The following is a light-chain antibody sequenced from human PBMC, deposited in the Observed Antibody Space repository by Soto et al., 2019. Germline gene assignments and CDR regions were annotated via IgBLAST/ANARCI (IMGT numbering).Light chain of an antibody. CDR1: QTVTNNY. CDR3: QHYGNSPRYT. Sequence: EIVLTQSPGTLSLSPGERATLSCKTSQTVTNNYLAWYQQKFGQAPRLLIYGASSRATGIPDRFSGSGSGTDFTLTISMLEPEDFAVYYCQHYGNSPRYTFGQGTKLELK. V-gene: IGKV3-20*01. J-gene: IGKJ2*01. CDR2: GAS.